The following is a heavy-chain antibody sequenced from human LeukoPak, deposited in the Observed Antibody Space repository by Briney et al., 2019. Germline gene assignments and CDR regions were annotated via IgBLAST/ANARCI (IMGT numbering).Heavy chain of an antibody. J-gene: IGHJ5*02. Sequence: GESLKISCAASGFTFSPYWMHWVRQAPGKGLMWVSHIDSDGRRTSYADSVRGRFTISRDNAKSTLYLQMNSLRAEDTAVYYCARDLSNWNDAGGTSWGQGTLVTVSS. D-gene: IGHD1-20*01. CDR2: IDSDGRRT. V-gene: IGHV3-74*01. CDR3: ARDLSNWNDAGGTS. CDR1: GFTFSPYW.